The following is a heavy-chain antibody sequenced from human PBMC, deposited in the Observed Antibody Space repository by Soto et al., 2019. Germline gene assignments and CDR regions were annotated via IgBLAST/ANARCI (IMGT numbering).Heavy chain of an antibody. J-gene: IGHJ6*02. D-gene: IGHD1-26*01. Sequence: GGSLRLSCAASGFTFSSYGMHWVRQAPGKGLEWVAVISYDGSNKYYADYVKGRFTISRDNSKNTLYLQMNSLRSEDTAVYYCARGTGGSYYYYYYGMDVWGQGTTVTVSS. CDR3: ARGTGGSYYYYYYGMDV. CDR1: GFTFSSYG. V-gene: IGHV3-30*03. CDR2: ISYDGSNK.